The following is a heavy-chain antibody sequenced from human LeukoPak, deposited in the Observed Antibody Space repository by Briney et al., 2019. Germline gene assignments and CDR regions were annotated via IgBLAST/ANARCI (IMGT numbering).Heavy chain of an antibody. CDR1: GYTFNIHG. CDR3: ARDPSNTSGWSPYFDY. V-gene: IGHV1-18*04. Sequence: ASVMVSCKASGYTFNIHGITSVRQAPGQGLEWMGWISAYNGDTKYGQRFQGRVTLLTDTTASTAYMELRSLRSDDTAVYYCARDPSNTSGWSPYFDYWGQGALVTVSS. D-gene: IGHD6-19*01. J-gene: IGHJ4*02. CDR2: ISAYNGDT.